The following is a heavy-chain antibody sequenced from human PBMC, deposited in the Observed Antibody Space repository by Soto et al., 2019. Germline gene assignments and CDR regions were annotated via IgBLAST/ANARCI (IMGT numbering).Heavy chain of an antibody. CDR2: TYYRSKWYN. CDR3: ASEDCSGGSCYSFAGP. J-gene: IGHJ5*02. V-gene: IGHV6-1*01. D-gene: IGHD2-15*01. Sequence: SQTLSLTCAISGDSVSSNSAAWNWIRQSPSRGLEWLGRTYYRSKWYNDYAVSVKSRITINPDTSKNQFSLQLNSVTPEDTAVYYCASEDCSGGSCYSFAGPWRHGTLVTVSS. CDR1: GDSVSSNSAA.